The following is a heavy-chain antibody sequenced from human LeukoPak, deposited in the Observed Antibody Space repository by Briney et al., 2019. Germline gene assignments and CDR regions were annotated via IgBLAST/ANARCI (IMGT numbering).Heavy chain of an antibody. D-gene: IGHD3-3*01. CDR2: TSSRETTI. CDR1: GFIFTEYY. Sequence: GGSLRLSCAASGFIFTEYYMSWVRQAPGKGPERIASTSSRETTIQYADSVRGRFTISRDNGKNSLYLQMSTLRADDTAVYYCVRDRFGVFDYWGPGTLVIVSS. V-gene: IGHV3-11*01. CDR3: VRDRFGVFDY. J-gene: IGHJ4*02.